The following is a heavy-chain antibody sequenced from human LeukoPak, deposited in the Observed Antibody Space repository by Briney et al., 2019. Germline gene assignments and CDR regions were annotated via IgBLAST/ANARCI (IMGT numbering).Heavy chain of an antibody. V-gene: IGHV3-11*01. CDR1: GFTFSDYY. J-gene: IGHJ4*02. CDR3: AKEDGDCTNGVCYTGENFFDY. D-gene: IGHD2-8*01. CDR2: ISSSGSTI. Sequence: GGSLRLSCAASGFTFSDYYMSWIRQAPGKGLEWVSYISSSGSTIYYADSVKGRFTISRDNSKNTLYLQMNSLRAEDTAVYYCAKEDGDCTNGVCYTGENFFDYWGQGTLVTVSS.